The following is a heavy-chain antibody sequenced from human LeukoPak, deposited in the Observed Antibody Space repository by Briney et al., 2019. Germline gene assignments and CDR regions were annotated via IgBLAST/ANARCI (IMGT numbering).Heavy chain of an antibody. Sequence: GGSLRLSCAASGFTFSSNAMSWVRQAPGKGLEWVSAITGSGGGTYYADSVKGRFTISRDNAKNSLYLQMNSLRAEDTALYYCATLMGDRTPGSWGQGTLVTVSS. CDR3: ATLMGDRTPGS. CDR1: GFTFSSNA. V-gene: IGHV3-23*01. D-gene: IGHD3-16*01. CDR2: ITGSGGGT. J-gene: IGHJ5*02.